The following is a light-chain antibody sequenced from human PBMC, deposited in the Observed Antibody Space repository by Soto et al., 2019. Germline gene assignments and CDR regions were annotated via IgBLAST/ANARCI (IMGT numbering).Light chain of an antibody. CDR2: TVS. J-gene: IGKJ4*01. V-gene: IGKV1-12*01. CDR1: QGVSSW. Sequence: DIQMTQSPSSVSASAGDRVTISCRASQGVSSWLAWYQQKPGKAPKLLIYTVSTMTSGIPSRFSGSGSGTDFTLTISSLQPEDFAAYYCHQSNSLPLTFGGGTKVEIK. CDR3: HQSNSLPLT.